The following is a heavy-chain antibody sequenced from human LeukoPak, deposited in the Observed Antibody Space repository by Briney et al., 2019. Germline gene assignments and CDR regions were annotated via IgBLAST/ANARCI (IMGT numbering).Heavy chain of an antibody. V-gene: IGHV4-34*01. CDR2: INHSGST. CDR3: ARGPPVHYFDY. J-gene: IGHJ4*02. Sequence: SETLSLTCAVYGGSFSGYYWSWIRQLPGKGLEWIGEINHSGSTNYNPSLKSRVTISVDTSKNQFSLKLSSVTAADTAVYYCARGPPVHYFDYWGQGTLVTVSS. CDR1: GGSFSGYY. D-gene: IGHD2-2*01.